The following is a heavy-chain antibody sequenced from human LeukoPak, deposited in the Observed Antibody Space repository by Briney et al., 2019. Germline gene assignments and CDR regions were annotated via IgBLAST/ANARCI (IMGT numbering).Heavy chain of an antibody. V-gene: IGHV1-24*01. CDR3: ATGRELLALDAFDI. CDR2: FDPEDGET. Sequence: ASVKVSCKVSGYTLTELSMHWVRQAPGKGLEWMGGFDPEDGETIYAQKFQGRVTMTEDTSTDTAYMELSSLRSEDTAVYYCATGRELLALDAFDIWGQRTMVTVSS. J-gene: IGHJ3*02. CDR1: GYTLTELS. D-gene: IGHD1-26*01.